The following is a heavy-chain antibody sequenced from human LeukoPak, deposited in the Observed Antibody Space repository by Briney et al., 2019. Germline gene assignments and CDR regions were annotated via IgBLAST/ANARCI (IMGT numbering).Heavy chain of an antibody. CDR2: IYYSGST. J-gene: IGHJ4*01. CDR1: GGSISSSSYY. V-gene: IGHV4-39*01. CDR3: ARHRDRYSSSWYFSSLLPHFDY. D-gene: IGHD6-13*01. Sequence: KPSETLSLTCTVSGGSISSSSYYWGWIRQPPGKGLEWIGSIYYSGSTYYNPSLKSRVTISVDTSKNQFSLKLSSVTAADTAVYYCARHRDRYSSSWYFSSLLPHFDYWGQGTLVTVSS.